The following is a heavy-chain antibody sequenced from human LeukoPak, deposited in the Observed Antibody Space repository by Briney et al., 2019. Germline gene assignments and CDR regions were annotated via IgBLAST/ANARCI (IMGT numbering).Heavy chain of an antibody. V-gene: IGHV1-8*02. CDR2: MNPNSGNT. CDR3: VRGNSGSCYLY. D-gene: IGHD1-26*01. J-gene: IGHJ4*02. CDR1: GYTFTNYD. Sequence: ASVKVSCKASGYTFTNYDINWVRQATGQGLEWMGWMNPNSGNTGFVQKFQGRVILTRDTSINTAYMELSSLRSDDTAVYYCVRGNSGSCYLYWGQGTLVTVSS.